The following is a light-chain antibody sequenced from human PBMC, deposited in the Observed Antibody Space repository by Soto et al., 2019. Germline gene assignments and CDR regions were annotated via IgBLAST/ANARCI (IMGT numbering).Light chain of an antibody. CDR1: NSGVVNYEY. Sequence: QSALSQPASVSGSPGQSITISCTGINSGVVNYEYVSWYQQFPDKAPKLLIFEVTNRPSGISGRFSGSKSGSTASLTISGLQAEDEADYYCSSYSSTNTPVLFGGGTKLTVL. CDR2: EVT. J-gene: IGLJ3*02. CDR3: SSYSSTNTPVL. V-gene: IGLV2-14*01.